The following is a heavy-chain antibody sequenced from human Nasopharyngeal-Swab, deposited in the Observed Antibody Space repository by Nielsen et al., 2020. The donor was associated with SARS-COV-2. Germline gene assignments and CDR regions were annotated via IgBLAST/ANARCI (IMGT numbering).Heavy chain of an antibody. Sequence: GESLNTPCAAPGFTFSDYYMSWIRQAPGKGLEWVSYISGRGTNIYYAESVKGRFTISRDNAKNSLYLQLNSLRAEDTAVYYCARVGLFDYWGQGTLVTVSS. CDR2: ISGRGTNI. CDR3: ARVGLFDY. V-gene: IGHV3-11*04. CDR1: GFTFSDYY. J-gene: IGHJ4*02.